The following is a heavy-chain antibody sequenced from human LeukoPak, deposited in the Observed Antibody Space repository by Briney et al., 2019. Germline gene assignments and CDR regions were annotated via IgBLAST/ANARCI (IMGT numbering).Heavy chain of an antibody. J-gene: IGHJ3*01. CDR2: THYRGKT. Sequence: SETLSLTCTVSGASVYSGASFWSWIRQVPGGGLQWIGHTHYRGKTYQNPSLGSRVSMSMDVSKNQFSLTLTSVTAADTAVYYCARDREVQQQLGTSRAFDVWGQGTLVTVSS. CDR1: GASVYSGASF. CDR3: ARDREVQQQLGTSRAFDV. D-gene: IGHD6-13*01. V-gene: IGHV4-31*03.